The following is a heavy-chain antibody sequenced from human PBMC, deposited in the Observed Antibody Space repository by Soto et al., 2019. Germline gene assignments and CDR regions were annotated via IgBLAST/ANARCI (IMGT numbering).Heavy chain of an antibody. D-gene: IGHD5-18*01. Sequence: PGGSLRLSCAASGFTFSTYVMAWVRQAPGRGLEWVSTISDSGDDTYYAVSVKGRFAMSRDNSKNTLYLHMNSLRAEDTAEYYCARIIPGYKDGGFEYWGQGTLVTVSS. CDR2: ISDSGDDT. J-gene: IGHJ4*02. CDR1: GFTFSTYV. CDR3: ARIIPGYKDGGFEY. V-gene: IGHV3-23*01.